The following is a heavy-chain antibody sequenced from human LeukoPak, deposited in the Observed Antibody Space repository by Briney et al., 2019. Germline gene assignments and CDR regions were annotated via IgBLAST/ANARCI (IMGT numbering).Heavy chain of an antibody. CDR3: AREPNYDFWSGYYDPYYYYGMDV. CDR2: ISSSSSYI. J-gene: IGHJ6*02. Sequence: PGGSLRLSCAASGFTFSSYSMNWVRQAPGKGLEWVSSISSSSSYIYYADSVKGRFTISRDNAKNSLYLQMNSLRAEDTAVYYCAREPNYDFWSGYYDPYYYYGMDVWGQGTTVTVSS. CDR1: GFTFSSYS. D-gene: IGHD3-3*01. V-gene: IGHV3-21*01.